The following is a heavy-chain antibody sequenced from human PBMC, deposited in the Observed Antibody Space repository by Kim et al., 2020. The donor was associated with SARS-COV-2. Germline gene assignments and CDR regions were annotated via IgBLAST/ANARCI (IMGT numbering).Heavy chain of an antibody. V-gene: IGHV4-34*01. CDR3: ARGRGCSSTSCYKAYSSSWYGRLGRRYWYFDL. J-gene: IGHJ2*01. Sequence: SETLSLTCAVYGGSFSGYYWSWIRQPPGKGLEWIGEINHSGSTNYNPSLKSRVTISVDTSKNQFSLKLSSVTAADTAVYYCARGRGCSSTSCYKAYSSSWYGRLGRRYWYFDLWGRGTLVTVSS. CDR1: GGSFSGYY. CDR2: INHSGST. D-gene: IGHD2-2*02.